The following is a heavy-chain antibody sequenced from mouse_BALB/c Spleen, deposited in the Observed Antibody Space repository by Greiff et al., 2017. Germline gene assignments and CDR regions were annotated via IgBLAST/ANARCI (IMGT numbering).Heavy chain of an antibody. CDR3: ARSRDYDGFAY. D-gene: IGHD2-4*01. CDR2: IDPANGNT. CDR1: GFNIKDTY. J-gene: IGHJ3*01. V-gene: IGHV14-3*02. Sequence: EVQLHQSGAELVKPGASVKLSCTASGFNIKDTYMHWVKQRPEQGLEWIGRIDPANGNTKYDPKFQGKATITADTSSNTAYLQLSSLTSEDTAVYYCARSRDYDGFAYWGQGTLVTVSA.